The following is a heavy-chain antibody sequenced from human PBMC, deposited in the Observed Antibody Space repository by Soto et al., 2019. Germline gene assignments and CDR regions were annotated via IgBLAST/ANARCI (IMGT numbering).Heavy chain of an antibody. CDR2: IYYSGST. CDR1: GGSISSYY. Sequence: ETLSLTCTVSGGSISSYYWSWIRQPPGKGLEWIGYIYYSGSTNYNPSLKSRVTISVDTSKNQFSLKLSSVTAADTAVYYCARIYYYDILTGYNWFDPWGQGTLVTVSS. J-gene: IGHJ5*02. D-gene: IGHD3-9*01. V-gene: IGHV4-59*01. CDR3: ARIYYYDILTGYNWFDP.